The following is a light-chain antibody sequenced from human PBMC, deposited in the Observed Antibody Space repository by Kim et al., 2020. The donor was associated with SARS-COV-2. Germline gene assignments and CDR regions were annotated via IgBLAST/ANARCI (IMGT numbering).Light chain of an antibody. CDR3: AAWDDSLNVV. J-gene: IGLJ2*01. CDR2: SNS. V-gene: IGLV1-44*01. CDR1: SSNIGSNT. Sequence: PGQRVTISCSGSSSNIGSNTVNWYQQLPGTAPKLLIYSNSQRPSGVPDRFSGSKSGTSASLAISGLQSEDEADYYCAAWDDSLNVVFGGGTQLTVL.